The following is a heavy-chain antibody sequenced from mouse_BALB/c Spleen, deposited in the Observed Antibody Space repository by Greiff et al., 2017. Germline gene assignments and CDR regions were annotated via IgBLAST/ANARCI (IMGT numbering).Heavy chain of an antibody. CDR3: AREDDGYSAWFAY. CDR2: INSNGGST. Sequence: EVQGVESGGGLVQPGGSLKLSCAASGFTFSSYGMSWVRQTPDKRLELVATINSNGGSTYYPDSVKGRFTISRDNAKNTLYLQMSSLKSEDTAMYYCAREDDGYSAWFAYWGQGTLVTVSA. D-gene: IGHD2-3*01. V-gene: IGHV5-6-3*01. J-gene: IGHJ3*01. CDR1: GFTFSSYG.